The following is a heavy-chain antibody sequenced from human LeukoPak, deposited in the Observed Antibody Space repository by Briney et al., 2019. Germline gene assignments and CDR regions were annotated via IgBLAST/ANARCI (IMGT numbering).Heavy chain of an antibody. V-gene: IGHV1-2*02. CDR2: INPNSGGT. Sequence: ASVKVSCKASGYTFTGYYMHWVRQAPGQGLEWMGWINPNSGGTNYAQKFQGRVTMTRDTSISTAYMELSRLRSGDTAVYYCARATSIAARPLFGYWGQGTLVTVSS. CDR3: ARATSIAARPLFGY. J-gene: IGHJ4*02. D-gene: IGHD6-6*01. CDR1: GYTFTGYY.